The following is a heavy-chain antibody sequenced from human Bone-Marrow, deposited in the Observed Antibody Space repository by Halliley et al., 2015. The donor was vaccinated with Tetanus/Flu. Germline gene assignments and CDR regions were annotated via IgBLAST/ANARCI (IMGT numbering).Heavy chain of an antibody. V-gene: IGHV4-59*01. J-gene: IGHJ4*02. Sequence: KGLEYIGYIFSSGVTSYNPSLTSRLIMSVDTSKNQFSLNLSSVTAADTAIYHCARGSTLPDNWGQGTLVTVSS. CDR3: ARGSTLPDN. D-gene: IGHD2-15*01. CDR2: IFSSGVT.